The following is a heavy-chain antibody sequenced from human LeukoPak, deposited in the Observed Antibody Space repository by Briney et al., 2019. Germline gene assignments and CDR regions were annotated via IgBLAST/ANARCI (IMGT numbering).Heavy chain of an antibody. D-gene: IGHD3-3*01. Sequence: GGSLRLSCAASGFTFSSYWMSWVRQAPGKGLEWVANIKQDGSEKYYVDSVKGRFTISRDNAKNSLYLQMNSLRAEDTAVYYCARDPAYDFWSGYYRGFDYYYYYMDVWGKGTTVTVSS. V-gene: IGHV3-7*01. CDR3: ARDPAYDFWSGYYRGFDYYYYYMDV. J-gene: IGHJ6*03. CDR2: IKQDGSEK. CDR1: GFTFSSYW.